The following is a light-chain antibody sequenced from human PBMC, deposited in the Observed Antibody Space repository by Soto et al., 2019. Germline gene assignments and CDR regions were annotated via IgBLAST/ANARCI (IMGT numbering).Light chain of an antibody. Sequence: DIVMTQSPDSLIVSLGERATINCKSSQTVFHTSYNKDFLALYQEKAGQPAKLLFYWASTRESGVPARFSGGGSVTDFSLTYSSRQHEDVAVYYCQQYYSSVTFGKGTRLEIK. CDR1: QTVFHTSYNKDF. CDR3: QQYYSSVT. CDR2: WAS. V-gene: IGKV4-1*01. J-gene: IGKJ5*01.